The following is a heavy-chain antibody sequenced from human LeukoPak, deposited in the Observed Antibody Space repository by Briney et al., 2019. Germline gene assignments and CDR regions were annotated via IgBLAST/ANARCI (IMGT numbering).Heavy chain of an antibody. CDR2: IYYSGST. Sequence: PSQTLSLACTVSGGSISSGDYYWSWIRQPPGKGLEWIGYIYYSGSTYYNPSLKSRVTISVDTSKNQFSLKLSSVTAADTAVYYCARVGRFLEWLLVGFDYWGQGTLVTVSS. V-gene: IGHV4-30-4*01. J-gene: IGHJ4*02. CDR3: ARVGRFLEWLLVGFDY. CDR1: GGSISSGDYY. D-gene: IGHD3-3*01.